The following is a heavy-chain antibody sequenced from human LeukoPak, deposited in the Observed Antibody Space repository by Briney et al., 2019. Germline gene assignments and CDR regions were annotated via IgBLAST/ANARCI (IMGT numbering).Heavy chain of an antibody. Sequence: ASVKVSCKASGGTFSSYAISWVRQAPGQGLEWMGGIIPIFGTANYAQEFQGRVTITTDESTSTAYMELSSLRSEDTAVYYCARGRWLQPWGYFDYWGQGTLVSVSS. CDR2: IIPIFGTA. J-gene: IGHJ4*02. V-gene: IGHV1-69*05. CDR3: ARGRWLQPWGYFDY. D-gene: IGHD5-24*01. CDR1: GGTFSSYA.